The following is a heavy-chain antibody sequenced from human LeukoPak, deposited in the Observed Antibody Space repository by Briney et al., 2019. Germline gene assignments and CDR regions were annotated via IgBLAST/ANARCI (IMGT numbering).Heavy chain of an antibody. CDR3: ARGIEWEPRTTPFDY. Sequence: PSETLSLTCTVSGGSISSSSYYWGWIRQPPGKGLEWIGSIYYSGSTYYNPSLKSRVTISVDTSKNQFSLKLSSVTAADTAVYYCARGIEWEPRTTPFDYWGQGTLVTVSS. CDR2: IYYSGST. CDR1: GGSISSSSYY. D-gene: IGHD1-26*01. J-gene: IGHJ4*02. V-gene: IGHV4-39*01.